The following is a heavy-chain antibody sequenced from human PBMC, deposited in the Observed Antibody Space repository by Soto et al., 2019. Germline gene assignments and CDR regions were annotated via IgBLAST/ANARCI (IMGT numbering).Heavy chain of an antibody. CDR1: GGSVNNYY. CDR3: VRDHAHVVVGTGFDC. CDR2: IFADGST. V-gene: IGHV4-4*07. J-gene: IGHJ4*02. D-gene: IGHD2-15*01. Sequence: QVQLQESGPGLVKPSETLSLICTVSGGSVNNYYWGWVRQPAGKGLEWIGRIFADGSTTYNPSLMGRVTLSVDTSRNQLSLELTSMTAADTAVYYCVRDHAHVVVGTGFDCWGQGAPVTVSS.